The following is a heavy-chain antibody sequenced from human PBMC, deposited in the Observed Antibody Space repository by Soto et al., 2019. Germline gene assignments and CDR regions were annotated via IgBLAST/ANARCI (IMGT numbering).Heavy chain of an antibody. Sequence: SETLSLTCAVSGGSISSGGYSWNWIRQPPGKGLEWIGYIYPSGSTLYNPSLKSRVTISVDTSKNQFSLKLSSVTAADTAVYYCATPKEYSSSCYSVGYYYGMYAWGQETTVTVS. CDR2: IYPSGST. J-gene: IGHJ6*02. CDR3: ATPKEYSSSCYSVGYYYGMYA. CDR1: GGSISSGGYS. V-gene: IGHV4-30-2*03. D-gene: IGHD6-13*01.